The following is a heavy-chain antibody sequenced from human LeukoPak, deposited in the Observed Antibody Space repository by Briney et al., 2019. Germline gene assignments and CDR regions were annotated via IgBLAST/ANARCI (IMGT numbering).Heavy chain of an antibody. CDR1: GFTFSSYR. CDR3: ARENFEF. V-gene: IGHV3-7*05. CDR2: MKQDGSEK. J-gene: IGHJ4*02. Sequence: GGSLRLSCAASGFTFSSYRMNWVRQVPGKRLEWVANMKQDGSEKCYADSVKGRFTISRDNARKSLYLQMTSLRVEDTAVYYCARENFEFWGRGTLVTVSS.